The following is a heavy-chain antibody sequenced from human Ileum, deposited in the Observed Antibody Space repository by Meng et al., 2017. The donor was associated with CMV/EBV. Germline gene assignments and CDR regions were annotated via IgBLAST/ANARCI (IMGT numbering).Heavy chain of an antibody. V-gene: IGHV1-69*10. CDR1: GGTFSSYA. D-gene: IGHD1-26*01. Sequence: SVKVSCKASGGTFSSYAIRWVRQAPGQGLEWMGGISPILGIANSAQKFQGRVTITADKSTSTAYMELSSLRSEDTAVYYCARLTAGATGADYYYYGMDVWGQGTTVTVSS. CDR2: ISPILGIA. J-gene: IGHJ6*02. CDR3: ARLTAGATGADYYYYGMDV.